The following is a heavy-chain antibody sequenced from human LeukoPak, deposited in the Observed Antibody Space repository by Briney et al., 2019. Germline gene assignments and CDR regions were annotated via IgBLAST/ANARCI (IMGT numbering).Heavy chain of an antibody. CDR2: VYYSGST. D-gene: IGHD3-22*01. Sequence: PSETLSLTCTVSGGSISSGDYYWSWIRQPPGKGLEWFGYVYYSGSTYYNPSLKSRVTISVDTSKNQFSLNLSSVTAADTAVYYCARDQDSSGLDAFDIWGRGTMLTVSS. CDR1: GGSISSGDYY. CDR3: ARDQDSSGLDAFDI. V-gene: IGHV4-30-4*01. J-gene: IGHJ3*02.